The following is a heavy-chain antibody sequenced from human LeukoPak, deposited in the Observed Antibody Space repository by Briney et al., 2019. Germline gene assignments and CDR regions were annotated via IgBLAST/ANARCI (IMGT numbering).Heavy chain of an antibody. CDR2: IIYDGRHT. D-gene: IGHD3-22*01. J-gene: IGHJ1*01. CDR3: AKDGLSYDGSTHVYYFQP. Sequence: GGSLRLSCTASGFTFRMYAMSWVRQAPGKGLESVASIIYDGRHTYYAASVKGRFTISRDNSQNTLYLQMNSLRAEDTALYYCAKDGLSYDGSTHVYYFQPLGQGTLVTVSS. V-gene: IGHV3-23*01. CDR1: GFTFRMYA.